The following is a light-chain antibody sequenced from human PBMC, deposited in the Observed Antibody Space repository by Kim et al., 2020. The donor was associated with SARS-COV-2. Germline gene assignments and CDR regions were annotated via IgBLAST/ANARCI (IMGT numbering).Light chain of an antibody. J-gene: IGLJ2*01. Sequence: SYELTQPPSVSVAPGKTARITCGGNNIGSKSVHWYQQKPGQAPVLVIYYDSDRPSGIPERFSGSNSGNTATLTISRVEAGDEADYYCQVWDSSSDHPVVGGGTQLTFL. CDR2: YDS. CDR1: NIGSKS. CDR3: QVWDSSSDHPV. V-gene: IGLV3-21*04.